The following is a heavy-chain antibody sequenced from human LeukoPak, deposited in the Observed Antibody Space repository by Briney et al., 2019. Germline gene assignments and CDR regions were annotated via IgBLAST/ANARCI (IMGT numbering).Heavy chain of an antibody. V-gene: IGHV4-61*01. D-gene: IGHD2-2*01. CDR1: GGSISSSSYY. CDR3: ARVGGTNYYYYGMDV. Sequence: NPSETLSLTCTVSGGSISSSSYYWSWIRQPPGKGLEWIGYIYDSGSTNYNPSLKSRVTISVDTSKNQFSLKLSSVTAADTAVYYCARVGGTNYYYYGMDVWGQGTTVTVSS. CDR2: IYDSGST. J-gene: IGHJ6*02.